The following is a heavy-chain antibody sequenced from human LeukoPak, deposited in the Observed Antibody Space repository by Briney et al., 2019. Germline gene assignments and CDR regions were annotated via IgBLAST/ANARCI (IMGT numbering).Heavy chain of an antibody. J-gene: IGHJ4*02. CDR3: ARDLHYGSGSYSFDY. CDR2: IYHSGST. V-gene: IGHV4-4*02. CDR1: GGSISSSNW. Sequence: SETLSLTCAVSGGSISSSNWWSWVRQPPGKGLGWIGEIYHSGSTNYNPSLRSRVTRSVDKSKNQSSLKLSSVTAADTAVYYCARDLHYGSGSYSFDYWGQGTLVTVSS. D-gene: IGHD3-10*01.